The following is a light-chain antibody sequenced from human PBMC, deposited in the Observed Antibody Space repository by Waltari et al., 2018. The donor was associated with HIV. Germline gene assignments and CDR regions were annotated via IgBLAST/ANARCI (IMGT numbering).Light chain of an antibody. J-gene: IGLJ2*01. V-gene: IGLV2-14*03. CDR2: DVT. Sequence: QSALTQPASVSGSPGQSITISCIGSSSDVGAYDYVSWYQHHPGKAPKLLIYDVTHRPSGISARFSGSKYGNTASLTISGLQADDEADYYCGSYTTTSTLGVFGGGTKLTVL. CDR3: GSYTTTSTLGV. CDR1: SSDVGAYDY.